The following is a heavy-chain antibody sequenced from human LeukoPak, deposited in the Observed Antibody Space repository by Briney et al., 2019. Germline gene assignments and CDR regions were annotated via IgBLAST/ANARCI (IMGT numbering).Heavy chain of an antibody. CDR1: GYTFTSYY. Sequence: GASVKVSCKASGYTFTSYYMHWVRQAPGQGLEWMGIIHPSGGSTSYAQKFQGRVTMTWDTSTSTVYMDLSSLRSEDTAVYYCARDPGYGGNSGGVDYWGQGTLVTVSS. CDR3: ARDPGYGGNSGGVDY. J-gene: IGHJ4*02. D-gene: IGHD4-23*01. CDR2: IHPSGGST. V-gene: IGHV1-46*01.